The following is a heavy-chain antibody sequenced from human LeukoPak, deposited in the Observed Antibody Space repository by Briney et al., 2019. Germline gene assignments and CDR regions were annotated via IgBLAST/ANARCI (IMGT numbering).Heavy chain of an antibody. V-gene: IGHV3-64*01. CDR2: ISSNGDST. J-gene: IGHJ4*02. CDR3: ARADSSGWYFYFDH. D-gene: IGHD6-19*01. Sequence: GGSLRLSCAASGFTFSNYAMHWVRQAPGKGLEYVSAISSNGDSTYYASSVKGRFTISRDNSKNTLHLQMGSLRAEDMAVYYCARADSSGWYFYFDHGGQGTLVTVSS. CDR1: GFTFSNYA.